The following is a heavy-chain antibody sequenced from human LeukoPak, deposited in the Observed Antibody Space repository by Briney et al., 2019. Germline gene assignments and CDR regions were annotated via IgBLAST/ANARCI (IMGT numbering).Heavy chain of an antibody. Sequence: GGSLRLSCAASGFTVSSNYMSWVRQAPGKGLEWVSVIYSGGSTYYADSVKGRFTISRDNAKNSLYLQMNSLRAEDTAVYYCARTSTDCLDCWGQGTLVTVSS. D-gene: IGHD2-21*02. CDR3: ARTSTDCLDC. J-gene: IGHJ4*02. CDR2: IYSGGST. V-gene: IGHV3-66*01. CDR1: GFTVSSNY.